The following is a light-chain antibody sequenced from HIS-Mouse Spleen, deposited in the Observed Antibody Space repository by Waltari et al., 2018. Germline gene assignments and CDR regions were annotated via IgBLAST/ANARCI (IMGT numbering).Light chain of an antibody. CDR3: SSYTSSSTLV. CDR1: SSDVGGYNY. J-gene: IGLJ3*02. Sequence: QSALTQPASVSGSPGQSITISCTGTSSDVGGYNYVSWYQQNPGKAPKLMIYDVSNRPSGVSNRFPGSKSGNTASLTISGLQAEDEADYYCSSYTSSSTLVFGGGTKLTVL. V-gene: IGLV2-14*03. CDR2: DVS.